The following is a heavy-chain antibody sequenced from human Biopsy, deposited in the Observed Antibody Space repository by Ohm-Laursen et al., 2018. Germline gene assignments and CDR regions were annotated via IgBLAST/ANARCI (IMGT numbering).Heavy chain of an antibody. CDR3: ARGSNEYGGLYFPH. CDR1: GGSFTGHY. J-gene: IGHJ1*01. D-gene: IGHD4-23*01. CDR2: ISHTGYT. Sequence: GTLSFTCTVSGGSFTGHYWTWIRQPPGKGLEWIGHISHTGYTSYKSSLKSRVTISLDTSRKHFSLRLTSLAAADKAVYYCARGSNEYGGLYFPHWGQGTLVTVSS. V-gene: IGHV4-59*11.